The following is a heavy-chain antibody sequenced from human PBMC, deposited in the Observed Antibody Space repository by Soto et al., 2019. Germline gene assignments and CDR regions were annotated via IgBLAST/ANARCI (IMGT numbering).Heavy chain of an antibody. CDR1: GYTFTSFS. CDR3: ARGGRTYGLDV. Sequence: ASVKVSCKTSGYTFTSFSITWVRQAPGQGLEWMGWISTYNGDTDHAQNLQGRVTMTTDTSTSTAYMEMRSLRSDDTAVYYCARGGRTYGLDVWGQGTTVTVSS. J-gene: IGHJ6*02. V-gene: IGHV1-18*04. D-gene: IGHD1-26*01. CDR2: ISTYNGDT.